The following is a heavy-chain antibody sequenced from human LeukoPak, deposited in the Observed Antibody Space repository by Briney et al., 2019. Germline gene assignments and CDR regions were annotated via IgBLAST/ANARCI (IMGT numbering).Heavy chain of an antibody. CDR1: GGSISSGSYY. CDR2: IYTSGST. D-gene: IGHD5-24*01. CDR3: ARSRDGYIAGLDY. J-gene: IGHJ4*02. V-gene: IGHV4-61*02. Sequence: SETLSLTCTVSGGSISSGSYYWSWIRQPAGKGLEWIGRIYTSGSTNYNPSLKSRVTISVDTSKNQFSLKLSSVTAADTAVYYCARSRDGYIAGLDYWGQGTLVTVSS.